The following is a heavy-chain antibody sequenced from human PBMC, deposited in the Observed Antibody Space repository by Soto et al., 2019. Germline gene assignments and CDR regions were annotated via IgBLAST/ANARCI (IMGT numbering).Heavy chain of an antibody. CDR3: TRADPTVTLSVFDP. D-gene: IGHD4-17*01. V-gene: IGHV3-30-3*01. Sequence: QVQLVESGGGVVQPGRSLRLSCAASGFIFSSYAMHWVRQAPGKGLEWVAVISDDGSTKYYADSVKGRFTISRDNSKNTLYLQMHSLSAEDTAVYYCTRADPTVTLSVFDPWGQGTLVTVSS. J-gene: IGHJ5*02. CDR1: GFIFSSYA. CDR2: ISDDGSTK.